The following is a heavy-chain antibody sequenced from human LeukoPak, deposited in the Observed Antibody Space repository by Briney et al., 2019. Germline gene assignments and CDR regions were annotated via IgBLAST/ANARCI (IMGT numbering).Heavy chain of an antibody. Sequence: GGSLRLSCTASGFDFSNSFMTWVRQAPGKGLEWISYISSRSTTIYYADSVKGRFTISRDNGKNTVYLRMNNLRVDDTAVFYCGKGSLAVPATPLDFWGQGTLVTVSS. V-gene: IGHV3-11*01. CDR3: GKGSLAVPATPLDF. CDR1: GFDFSNSF. J-gene: IGHJ4*02. CDR2: ISSRSTTI. D-gene: IGHD2-15*01.